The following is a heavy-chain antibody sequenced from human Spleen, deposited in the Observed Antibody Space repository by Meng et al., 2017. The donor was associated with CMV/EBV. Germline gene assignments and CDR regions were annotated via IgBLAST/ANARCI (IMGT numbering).Heavy chain of an antibody. D-gene: IGHD2-2*01. J-gene: IGHJ4*02. CDR2: IKQDGSEK. Sequence: GGSLRLSCAASGFTFSSYWMSWVRQAPGKGLEWVANIKQDGSEKYYVDSVKGRFTISRDNAKNSLYLQMNSLRAEDTAVYYCARDDGGYCSSTSCYLHPFDYWGQGTLVTVSS. CDR3: ARDDGGYCSSTSCYLHPFDY. V-gene: IGHV3-7*01. CDR1: GFTFSSYW.